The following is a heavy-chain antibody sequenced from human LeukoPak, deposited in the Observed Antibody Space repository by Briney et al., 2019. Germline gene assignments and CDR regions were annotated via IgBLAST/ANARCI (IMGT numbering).Heavy chain of an antibody. CDR1: GYTLTSYD. Sequence: ASVKVSCKASGYTLTSYDINWVRQATGQGLEWMGWMNPNSGNTGYAQKFQGRVTMTRNTSISTAYMELSSLRSEDTAVYYCAREHDFWSGYSPNNYYYYMDVWGKGATVTVSS. CDR2: MNPNSGNT. CDR3: AREHDFWSGYSPNNYYYYMDV. D-gene: IGHD3-3*01. J-gene: IGHJ6*03. V-gene: IGHV1-8*01.